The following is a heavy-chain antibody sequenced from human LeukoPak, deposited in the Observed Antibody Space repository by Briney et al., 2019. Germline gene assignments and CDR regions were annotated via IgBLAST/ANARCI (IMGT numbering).Heavy chain of an antibody. D-gene: IGHD6-19*01. V-gene: IGHV4-4*08. CDR3: ARQYSSGWSAYFDY. CDR2: IYTSGST. CDR1: GGSISSHY. J-gene: IGHJ4*02. Sequence: SEALSLTCTVSGGSISSHYWSWIRQPPGKGLEWIGYIYTSGSTNYNPSLKSRVTMSVDTSKNQFSLKLSSVTAADTAVYYCARQYSSGWSAYFDYWGQGTLVTVSS.